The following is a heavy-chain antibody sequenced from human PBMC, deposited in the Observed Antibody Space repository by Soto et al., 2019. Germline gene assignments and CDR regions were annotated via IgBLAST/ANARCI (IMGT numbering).Heavy chain of an antibody. J-gene: IGHJ4*02. D-gene: IGHD3-16*02. CDR2: ISPYNGNT. Sequence: QVQLVQSGVEVQKPGASVKVSCKASGYTFSSYVINWLRQAPGQGLEWMGWISPYNGNTNYGQNLQGRVTMTTDTSTRIDDMELRSLRSDDTAVYYCAREGGVWGSFRYFDYWGQGTLVTVSP. CDR1: GYTFSSYV. CDR3: AREGGVWGSFRYFDY. V-gene: IGHV1-18*04.